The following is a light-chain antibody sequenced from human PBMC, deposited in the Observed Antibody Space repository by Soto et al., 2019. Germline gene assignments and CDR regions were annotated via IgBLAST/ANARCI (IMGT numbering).Light chain of an antibody. CDR3: QQYNKRPLT. J-gene: IGKJ4*01. V-gene: IGKV3-15*01. Sequence: EIVMTQSPATLSVSPGERATLSCRASQSVSSNLAWYQQKPGQAPRLLIYGASTRATGIPASFSGSGSGTEFTLTISSLQSEELAVYYCQQYNKRPLTFGGGTKVEIK. CDR2: GAS. CDR1: QSVSSN.